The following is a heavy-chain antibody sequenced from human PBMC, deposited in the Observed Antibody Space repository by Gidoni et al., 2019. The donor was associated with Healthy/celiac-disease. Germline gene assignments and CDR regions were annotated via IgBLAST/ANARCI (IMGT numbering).Heavy chain of an antibody. CDR1: GFTFVSYA. CDR3: ARDWPDIVGVPAAGGNYGMDV. J-gene: IGHJ6*02. V-gene: IGHV3-30-3*01. CDR2: IAYDGSNK. Sequence: QVQLVESGGGVVQPGRSLRLSCAASGFTFVSYAMHWVRQAPGKGLEWVAVIAYDGSNKYYADSVKGRFTISRDKSKNTLYMQMNSLRAEDTAVYYCARDWPDIVGVPAAGGNYGMDVWGQGTTVTVSS. D-gene: IGHD2-2*01.